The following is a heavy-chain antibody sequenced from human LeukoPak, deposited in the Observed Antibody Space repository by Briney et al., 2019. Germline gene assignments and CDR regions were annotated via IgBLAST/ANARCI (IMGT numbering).Heavy chain of an antibody. J-gene: IGHJ6*02. D-gene: IGHD3-9*01. CDR3: ARGHIVEDILTGYPRGYYYYGMDV. CDR2: MNPNSGNT. CDR1: GYTFTSYD. Sequence: ASVKLSCTASGYTFTSYDINWVRQATGQGLEWMGGMNPNSGNTGYAQKFKGRVTMTRNTPISTAYMELSSLRSEDTAVYYCARGHIVEDILTGYPRGYYYYGMDVWGQGTTVTVSS. V-gene: IGHV1-8*01.